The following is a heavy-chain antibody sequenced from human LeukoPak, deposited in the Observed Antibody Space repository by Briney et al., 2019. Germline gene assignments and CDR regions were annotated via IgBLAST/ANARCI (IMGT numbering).Heavy chain of an antibody. CDR2: IYYSGST. J-gene: IGHJ4*02. V-gene: IGHV4-39*07. Sequence: SETLSLTCTVSGGSISSSSYYWGWIRQPPGKGLEWIGSIYYSGSTYYNPSLKSRVTISVDTSKNQFSLKLSSVTAADTAVYYCARVATGSSSYYGSGSLDYWGQGTLVTVSS. D-gene: IGHD3-10*01. CDR1: GGSISSSSYY. CDR3: ARVATGSSSYYGSGSLDY.